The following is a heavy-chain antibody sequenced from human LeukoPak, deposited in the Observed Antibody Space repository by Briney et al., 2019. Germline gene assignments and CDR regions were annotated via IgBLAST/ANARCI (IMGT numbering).Heavy chain of an antibody. CDR2: IDPSDSYT. V-gene: IGHV5-10-1*01. CDR1: GYRFTSYW. D-gene: IGHD6-13*01. J-gene: IGHJ4*02. Sequence: GESLKISCQGSGYRFTSYWIGWVRQMPGKGLEWMGRIDPSDSYTNYSPSFQGHVTISADKSISTAYLQWSSLKASDTAMYYCARRGIRTDYFDYWGQGTLVTVSS. CDR3: ARRGIRTDYFDY.